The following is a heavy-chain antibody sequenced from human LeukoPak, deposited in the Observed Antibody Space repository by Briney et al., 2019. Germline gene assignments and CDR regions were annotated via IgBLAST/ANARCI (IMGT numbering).Heavy chain of an antibody. CDR3: ANGDGFDY. CDR2: IKQDGSET. J-gene: IGHJ4*02. V-gene: IGHV3-7*01. D-gene: IGHD5-24*01. CDR1: GFTFSTYW. Sequence: GGSLRLSCATSGFTFSTYWMSWVRQAPGKGLEWVANIKQDGSETYYADSVKGRFTIFRDSAKNSLYLQMDSLRVEDTAVYYCANGDGFDYWGQGTLVIVSS.